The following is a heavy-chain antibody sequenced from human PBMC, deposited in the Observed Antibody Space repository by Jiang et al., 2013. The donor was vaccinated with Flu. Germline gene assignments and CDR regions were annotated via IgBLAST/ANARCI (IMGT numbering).Heavy chain of an antibody. V-gene: IGHV2-5*02. CDR3: ARMTEPGYYFDY. CDR2: IYWDDYK. J-gene: IGHJ4*02. Sequence: KPTQTLTLTCSFSGFSLYTSGVGVGWIRQSPGKALEWLAVIYWDDYKRFSPSLRSRLTITKDTSTNQVVLTMTNMDPVDTGTYYCARMTEPGYYFDYWGQGTLVTVSS. CDR1: GFSLYTSGVG. D-gene: IGHD1-14*01.